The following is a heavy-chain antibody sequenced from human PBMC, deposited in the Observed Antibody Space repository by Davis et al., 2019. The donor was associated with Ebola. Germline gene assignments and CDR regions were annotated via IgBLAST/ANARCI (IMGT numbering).Heavy chain of an antibody. CDR2: ITGSGGST. D-gene: IGHD1-26*01. CDR3: AKGNGGGGSYLAFDY. J-gene: IGHJ4*02. V-gene: IGHV3-23*01. CDR1: GFTFSTYA. Sequence: GESLKISCAASGFTFSTYAMNWVRQAPGKGLEWVSGITGSGGSTYYADSVKGRFTISRDNSKNTLYLQMNSLRAEDAAEYYCAKGNGGGGSYLAFDYWGQGTLVTVSS.